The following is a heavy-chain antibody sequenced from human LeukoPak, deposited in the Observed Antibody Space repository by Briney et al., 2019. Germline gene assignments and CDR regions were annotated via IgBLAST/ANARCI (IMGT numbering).Heavy chain of an antibody. CDR2: LYSDDTI. J-gene: IGHJ4*02. CDR1: GFTVSSDY. CDR3: AKASWVSNADAVL. Sequence: GGSLSLSCAASGFTVSSDYMSWVRQAPGKGLEWVSVLYSDDTIYYADPVQGRFTISRDNSKNTVYLQMNSLRGEDTAVYYCAKASWVSNADAVLWGQGTLVTVSS. D-gene: IGHD1-1*01. V-gene: IGHV3-66*01.